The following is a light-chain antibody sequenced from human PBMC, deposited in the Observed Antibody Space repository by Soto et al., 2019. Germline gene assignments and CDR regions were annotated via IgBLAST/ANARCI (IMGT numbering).Light chain of an antibody. Sequence: EIIVTQSPATLSVSPGERATLSCRASQSVNNNLAWYQQKPGQAPRLLIYGASTRGTGIPARFGGSGYGTEFTLTISSLKSEDFAIYYCQQYNNWPLLTFGGGTKVEIK. CDR2: GAS. J-gene: IGKJ4*01. V-gene: IGKV3-15*01. CDR1: QSVNNN. CDR3: QQYNNWPLLT.